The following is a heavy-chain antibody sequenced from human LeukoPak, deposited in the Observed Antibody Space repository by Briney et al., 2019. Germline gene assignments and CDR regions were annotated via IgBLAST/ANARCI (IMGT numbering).Heavy chain of an antibody. J-gene: IGHJ3*02. CDR1: GFTFSSYA. Sequence: GGSLRLSCAASGFTFSSYAMSWVRQAPGKGLEWVSAISGSGGSTYYADSVKGRFTISRYNSKNTLYLQMNSLRAEDTAVYYCAKARKRGYSYGIDAFDIWGQGTMVTVSS. V-gene: IGHV3-23*01. CDR3: AKARKRGYSYGIDAFDI. D-gene: IGHD5-18*01. CDR2: ISGSGGST.